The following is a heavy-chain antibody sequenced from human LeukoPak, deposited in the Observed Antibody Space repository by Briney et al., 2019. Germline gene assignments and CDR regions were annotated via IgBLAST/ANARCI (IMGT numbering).Heavy chain of an antibody. J-gene: IGHJ4*02. CDR1: GFTFSSYG. D-gene: IGHD3-22*01. V-gene: IGHV3-30*03. Sequence: GRSLRLSCAASGFTFSSYGMHWVRQAPGKGLEWVAVISYDGSNKYYADSVKGRFTISRDNSKNTLYLQMNSLRAEDTAVYYCASPAQGTTYYYDSSGYTLRYWGQGTLVTVSS. CDR3: ASPAQGTTYYYDSSGYTLRY. CDR2: ISYDGSNK.